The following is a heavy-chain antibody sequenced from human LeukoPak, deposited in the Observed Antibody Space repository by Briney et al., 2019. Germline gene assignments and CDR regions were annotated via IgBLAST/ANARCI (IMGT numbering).Heavy chain of an antibody. J-gene: IGHJ3*02. V-gene: IGHV3-66*01. CDR2: IYSGGST. CDR1: GLTVSSNC. D-gene: IGHD2-15*01. Sequence: GGSLRLSCAASGLTVSSNCMSWVRQAPGKGLEWVSFIYSGGSTYYADSVKGRFTISRDNSKNTLYLQMNSLRAEDTAVYYCAGPCSGGSCHHDAFDIWGQGTMVTVSS. CDR3: AGPCSGGSCHHDAFDI.